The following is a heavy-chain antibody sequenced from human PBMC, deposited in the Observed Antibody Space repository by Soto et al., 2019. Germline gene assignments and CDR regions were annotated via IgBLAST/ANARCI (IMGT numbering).Heavy chain of an antibody. J-gene: IGHJ4*02. CDR3: SSDLLIAVPAMEGY. V-gene: IGHV3-15*07. CDR1: GLTFSNAW. Sequence: PGGSLRLSCAASGLTFSNAWMNWVRQAPGKGLEWVGRIKSKTDGGTTDYAAPVKGRFTISRDDSKNTLYLQMNSLKTEDTAVYYCSSDLLIAVPAMEGYWGQRSLVTGSS. CDR2: IKSKTDGGTT. D-gene: IGHD6-19*01.